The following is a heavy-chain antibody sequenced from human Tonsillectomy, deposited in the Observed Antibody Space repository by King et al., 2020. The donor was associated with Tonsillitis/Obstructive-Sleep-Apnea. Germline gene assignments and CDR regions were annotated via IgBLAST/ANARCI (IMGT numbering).Heavy chain of an antibody. CDR2: INPTGGST. CDR1: GYTFTFQF. CDR3: ARVGVGGWAS. D-gene: IGHD6-19*01. V-gene: IGHV1-46*01. Sequence: LQLVQSGAEVKKPGASVKVSCKASGYTFTFQFIHWVRQAPGQGLEWMGKINPTGGSTNYAQKFQGRVTMTRDTSTSTVYMELSSLKSEDTALYYCARVGVGGWASWGQGTLVTVSS. J-gene: IGHJ5*02.